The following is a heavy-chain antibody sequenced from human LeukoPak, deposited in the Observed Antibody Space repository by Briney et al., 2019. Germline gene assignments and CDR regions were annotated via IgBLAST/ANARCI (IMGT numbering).Heavy chain of an antibody. V-gene: IGHV1-18*04. CDR3: ARWGPDFWSDYYPFDY. CDR1: GYRFISYC. CDR2: ISGHNGQT. D-gene: IGHD3-3*01. J-gene: IGHJ4*02. Sequence: ASVKVSCKASGYRFISYCISWVRQAPGQGLEWMGWISGHNGQTSYAQKLQGRVTMTTGTSTSTVYMELRSLRSDDTALYYCARWGPDFWSDYYPFDYWGQGTLVIVSS.